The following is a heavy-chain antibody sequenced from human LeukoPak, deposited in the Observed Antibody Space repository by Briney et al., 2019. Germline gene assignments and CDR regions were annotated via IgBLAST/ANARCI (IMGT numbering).Heavy chain of an antibody. CDR2: ISYDGSNK. J-gene: IGHJ4*02. Sequence: SGGSLRLSCAASGFTFSSYAMHWVRQAPGKGLEWVAVISYDGSNKYYADSVKGRFTISRDNAKNSLYLQMNSLRAEDTAVYYCARGLDYWGQGTPVTVSS. V-gene: IGHV3-30-3*01. CDR3: ARGLDY. CDR1: GFTFSSYA.